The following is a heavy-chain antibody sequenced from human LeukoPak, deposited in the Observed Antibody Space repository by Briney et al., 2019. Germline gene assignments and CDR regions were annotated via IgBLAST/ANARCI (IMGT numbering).Heavy chain of an antibody. V-gene: IGHV4-59*06. CDR2: IYYSGST. Sequence: SETLSLTCTVSGGSISIYYWSWIRQHPGKGLEWIGYIYYSGSTYYNPSLKSRVTISVDTSKNQFSLKLSSVTAADTAVYYCAVATISGDSWFDPWGQGTLVTVSS. D-gene: IGHD5-12*01. CDR1: GGSISIYY. J-gene: IGHJ5*02. CDR3: AVATISGDSWFDP.